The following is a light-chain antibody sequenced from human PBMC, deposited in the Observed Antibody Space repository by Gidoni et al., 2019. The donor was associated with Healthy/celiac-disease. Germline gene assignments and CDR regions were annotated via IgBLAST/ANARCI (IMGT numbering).Light chain of an antibody. CDR1: QSGSSN. CDR3: QQYNNWPPIFT. J-gene: IGKJ3*01. Sequence: EIVMTQSPATLSVSPGERATLSCRASQSGSSNLAWYQQKPGQAPRLLIYGASTRATGIPARFSGSGSGTEFTLTISSLQSEDFAVYYCQQYNNWPPIFTFGPGTKVDIK. CDR2: GAS. V-gene: IGKV3-15*01.